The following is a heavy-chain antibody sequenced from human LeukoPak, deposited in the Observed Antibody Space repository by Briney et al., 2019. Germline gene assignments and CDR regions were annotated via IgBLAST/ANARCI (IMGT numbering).Heavy chain of an antibody. CDR3: ARVSIGWYSFDY. J-gene: IGHJ4*02. D-gene: IGHD6-19*01. CDR2: INPDGTTT. Sequence: GGSLRLSCEGSGFTFSNYWMGWVRQAPGKGLVWVSRINPDGTTTSYADSVKGRFTISRDNAKDTVYLQMNSLRAEDTAVYYCARVSIGWYSFDYWGQGTLVTVSS. V-gene: IGHV3-74*01. CDR1: GFTFSNYW.